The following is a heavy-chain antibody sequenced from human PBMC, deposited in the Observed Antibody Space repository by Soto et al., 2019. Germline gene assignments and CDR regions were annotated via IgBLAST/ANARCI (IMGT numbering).Heavy chain of an antibody. J-gene: IGHJ4*02. D-gene: IGHD3-22*01. V-gene: IGHV3-23*01. CDR1: GFTFINTG. CDR3: AKIDGYVDY. CDR2: ITGNGDTT. Sequence: EVQVLQSGGGLVPPGGSLRLSCAGSGFTFINTGMSWVRQAPGQGLEWVSAITGNGDTTYYADSVKGRFTISRDDSKSTLYLQMTSLRAEDTAVYYCAKIDGYVDYWGQGTLVTVSS.